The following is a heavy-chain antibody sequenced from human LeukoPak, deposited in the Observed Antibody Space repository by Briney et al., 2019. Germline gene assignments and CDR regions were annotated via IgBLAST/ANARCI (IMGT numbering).Heavy chain of an antibody. D-gene: IGHD2-2*01. V-gene: IGHV1-2*02. J-gene: IGHJ4*02. CDR3: ARDIVVVPAAIRRQYYFDY. CDR2: INPNSGGT. CDR1: GYTFTGYY. Sequence: GASVKVSCKASGYTFTGYYMHWVRQAPGQGLEWMGWINPNSGGTNYAQKFQGRVTMTRDTSISTAYMELSRLRSDDTAEYYCARDIVVVPAAIRRQYYFDYWGQGTLVTVSS.